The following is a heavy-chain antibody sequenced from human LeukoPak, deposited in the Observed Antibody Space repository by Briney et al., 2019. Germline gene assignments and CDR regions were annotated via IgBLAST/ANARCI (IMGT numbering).Heavy chain of an antibody. Sequence: PGGSLRLSCAASGFTLSSYWMSWVRQAPGKGLEWVAAISASGSATSYADSVRGRFTISRDNSKNTLYLQMNSLRAEDTAVYYCAKDPRFDYWGQGALVTVSS. CDR3: AKDPRFDY. CDR1: GFTLSSYW. CDR2: ISASGSAT. V-gene: IGHV3-23*01. J-gene: IGHJ4*02.